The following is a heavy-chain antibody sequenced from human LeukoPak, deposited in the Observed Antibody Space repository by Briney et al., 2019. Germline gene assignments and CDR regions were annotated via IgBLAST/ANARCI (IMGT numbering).Heavy chain of an antibody. V-gene: IGHV4-34*01. CDR2: IYHSGST. Sequence: SETLSLTCAVYGGSFSGYYWSWIRQPPGKGLEWIGYIYHSGSTYYNPSLKSRVTISVDRSKNQFSLKLSSVTAADTAVYYCATYMVRGDWFDPWGQGTLVTVSS. CDR3: ATYMVRGDWFDP. J-gene: IGHJ5*02. D-gene: IGHD3-10*01. CDR1: GGSFSGYY.